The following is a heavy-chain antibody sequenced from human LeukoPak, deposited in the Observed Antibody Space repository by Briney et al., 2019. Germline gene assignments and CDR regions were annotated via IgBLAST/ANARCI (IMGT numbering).Heavy chain of an antibody. J-gene: IGHJ4*02. CDR3: ARLPDFDGDYLDY. CDR2: IYPGDSDT. V-gene: IGHV5-51*01. CDR1: GYSFSSYY. Sequence: GESLKISCQASGYSFSSYYIGWVRQMPGKGLEWMGIIYPGDSDTRYSPSFQGQVTISADKSISTAYLQWSSLKASDTAMYYCARLPDFDGDYLDYWGQGTLVTVSS. D-gene: IGHD4-17*01.